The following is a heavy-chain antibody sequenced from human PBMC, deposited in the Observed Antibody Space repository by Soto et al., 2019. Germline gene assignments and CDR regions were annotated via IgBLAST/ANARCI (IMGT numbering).Heavy chain of an antibody. CDR2: IYHSGST. J-gene: IGHJ6*02. D-gene: IGHD6-13*01. Sequence: ATLSLTCAVSGGSISSSNWWGCVRQPPGKGLKWIGEIYHSGSTNYNPSLKSRVTISVDKSKNQFSLKLSSVTAADTAVYYCARDQARQQLYGMDVWGQGTTVTVSS. CDR3: ARDQARQQLYGMDV. V-gene: IGHV4-4*02. CDR1: GGSISSSNW.